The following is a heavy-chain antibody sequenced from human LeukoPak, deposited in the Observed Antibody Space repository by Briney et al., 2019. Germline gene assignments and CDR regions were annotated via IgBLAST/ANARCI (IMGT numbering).Heavy chain of an antibody. CDR2: ISAYNGNT. D-gene: IGHD3-22*01. Sequence: ASVKVSCKASGYTFTSYGMSWVRQAPGQGLEWMGWISAYNGNTNYAQKLQGRVTMTTDTSTSTAYMELRSLRSDDTAVYYCARVLGHYYDSSGYYLNWFDPWGQGTLVTVSS. J-gene: IGHJ5*02. V-gene: IGHV1-18*01. CDR1: GYTFTSYG. CDR3: ARVLGHYYDSSGYYLNWFDP.